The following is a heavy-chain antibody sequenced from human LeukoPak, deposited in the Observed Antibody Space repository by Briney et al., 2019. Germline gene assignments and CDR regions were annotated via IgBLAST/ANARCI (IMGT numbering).Heavy chain of an antibody. D-gene: IGHD2-21*01. CDR1: GFTFSSHG. V-gene: IGHV3-33*01. CDR2: IWNDGRCK. CDR3: TRGCGGSPGCYIIDN. Sequence: RSLRLSCEASGFTFSSHGMHWVRQAPGKGLEWVAVIWNDGRCKYYADSVEGRFTVSRDNSKNTRYLQMDSLRAEDTALYYCTRGCGGSPGCYIIDNWGQGTLVTVSS. J-gene: IGHJ4*02.